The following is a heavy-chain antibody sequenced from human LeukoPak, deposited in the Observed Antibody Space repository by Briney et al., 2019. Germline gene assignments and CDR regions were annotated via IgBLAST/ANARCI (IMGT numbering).Heavy chain of an antibody. CDR1: GGSISSYY. J-gene: IGHJ4*02. CDR2: IYYSGST. Sequence: SETLSLTCTVSGGSISSYYWSWIRQPPGKGLEWIGYIYYSGSTNYNPSLKSRVTISVDTSKNQFSLKLSSVTAADTAVYYCARIKYSGGWYDYWGQGTLVTVSS. CDR3: ARIKYSGGWYDY. V-gene: IGHV4-59*12. D-gene: IGHD6-19*01.